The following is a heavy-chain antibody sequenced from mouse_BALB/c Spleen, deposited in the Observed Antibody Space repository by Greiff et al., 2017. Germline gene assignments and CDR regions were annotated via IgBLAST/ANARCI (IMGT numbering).Heavy chain of an antibody. Sequence: EVQLQQSGPELVKPGASVKISCKASGYSFTGYYMHWVKQSHVKSLEWIGRINPYNGATSYNQNFKDKASLTVDKSSSTAYMELHSLTSEDSAVYYCARGVYDGYSVFAYWGQGTLVTVSA. V-gene: IGHV1-31*01. D-gene: IGHD2-3*01. CDR2: INPYNGAT. J-gene: IGHJ3*01. CDR1: GYSFTGYY. CDR3: ARGVYDGYSVFAY.